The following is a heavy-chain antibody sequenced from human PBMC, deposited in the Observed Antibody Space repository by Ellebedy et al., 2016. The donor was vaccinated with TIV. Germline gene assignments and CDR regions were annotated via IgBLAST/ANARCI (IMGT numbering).Heavy chain of an antibody. D-gene: IGHD3-22*01. CDR3: ARELAYYSNNGYYYLSGFDV. CDR1: GYSITTGYY. Sequence: MPSETLSLTCTVSGYSITTGYYWGWIRQPPGKGREWIGSIHHSGTNYYNPSLKSRLTISVDTSKNQFSLNLSSVTAIDTAVYYCARELAYYSNNGYYYLSGFDVWGRGTMVTASS. V-gene: IGHV4-38-2*02. CDR2: IHHSGTN. J-gene: IGHJ3*01.